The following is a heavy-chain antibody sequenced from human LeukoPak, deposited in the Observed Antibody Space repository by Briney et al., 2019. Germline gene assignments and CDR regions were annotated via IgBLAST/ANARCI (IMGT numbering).Heavy chain of an antibody. D-gene: IGHD3-10*01. CDR1: GFTFSIYG. CDR2: IRYDGSNK. Sequence: GGSLRLSCAASGFTFSIYGMPWVRQAPGKGLEWVAFIRYDGSNKYYADSVKGRFTISRDNSKNTLYLQMNSLRAEDTAVYYCAGTYYYGSGTYRPGEYWGQGTLVTVSS. V-gene: IGHV3-30*02. J-gene: IGHJ4*02. CDR3: AGTYYYGSGTYRPGEY.